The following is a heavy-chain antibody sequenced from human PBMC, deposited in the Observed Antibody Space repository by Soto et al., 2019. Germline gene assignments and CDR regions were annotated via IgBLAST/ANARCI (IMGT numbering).Heavy chain of an antibody. Sequence: PAETLSLTCAVSGDSISSSSYYWAWIRQPPGKGLEWIGSIHYRANSYYSPSLKSRITISVDTSKNQISLRLSSVTAADTAVYYCETMIQSAVSGFVTWGPGTLVTVSS. CDR2: IHYRANS. V-gene: IGHV4-39*01. D-gene: IGHD3-22*01. CDR3: ETMIQSAVSGFVT. J-gene: IGHJ5*02. CDR1: GDSISSSSYY.